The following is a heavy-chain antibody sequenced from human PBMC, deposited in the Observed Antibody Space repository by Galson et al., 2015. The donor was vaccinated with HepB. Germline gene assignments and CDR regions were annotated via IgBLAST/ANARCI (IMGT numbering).Heavy chain of an antibody. V-gene: IGHV3-30-3*01. Sequence: SLRLSCAASGFTFSSYAMHWVRQAPGKGLEWVAVISYDGSNKYYADSVKGRFTISRDNSKNTLYLQMNSLRAEDTAVYYCARDGIVGATLDYWGQGTLVTVSS. D-gene: IGHD1-26*01. CDR3: ARDGIVGATLDY. J-gene: IGHJ4*02. CDR2: ISYDGSNK. CDR1: GFTFSSYA.